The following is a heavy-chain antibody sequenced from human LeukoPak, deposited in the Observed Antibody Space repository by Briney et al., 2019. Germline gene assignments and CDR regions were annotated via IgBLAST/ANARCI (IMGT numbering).Heavy chain of an antibody. CDR1: GGTFSSYA. CDR3: ARDRSSSSEDAFDI. V-gene: IGHV1-69*01. J-gene: IGHJ3*02. Sequence: SVRVSCKASGGTFSSYAISWVRQAPGQGLEWMGGIIPIFGTANYAQKFQGRVTITADESTSTAYMELSSLRSEDTAVYYCARDRSSSSEDAFDIWGQGTMVTVSS. D-gene: IGHD6-6*01. CDR2: IIPIFGTA.